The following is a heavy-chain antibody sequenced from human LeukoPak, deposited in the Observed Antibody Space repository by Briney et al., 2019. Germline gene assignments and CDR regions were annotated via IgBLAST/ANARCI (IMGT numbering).Heavy chain of an antibody. Sequence: GGSLRLSCAASGFTFSSYNMKWVRQAPGKGLEWVSYINSSSSYKYYADSVRGRFTISRDNAKNSLYLQMNSLRAEDTAVYYSANLDGRSYDFDYWGQGTMVTVSS. CDR2: INSSSSYK. CDR3: ANLDGRSYDFDY. CDR1: GFTFSSYN. V-gene: IGHV3-21*01. D-gene: IGHD1-26*01. J-gene: IGHJ4*02.